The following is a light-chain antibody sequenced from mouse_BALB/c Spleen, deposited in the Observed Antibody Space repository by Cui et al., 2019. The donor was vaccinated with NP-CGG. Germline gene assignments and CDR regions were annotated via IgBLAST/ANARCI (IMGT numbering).Light chain of an antibody. V-gene: IGLV1*01. Sequence: QAVVTQESALTTSPGETVTLTCRSSIGAVTTSNYANWVQEIPDHLFTGLIGGTNNRAPGVPARLSGSLIGDKAALTITGAQTEDEAIYFCALWYSNHWVFGGGTKLTVL. CDR3: ALWYSNHWV. CDR1: IGAVTTSNY. CDR2: GTN. J-gene: IGLJ1*01.